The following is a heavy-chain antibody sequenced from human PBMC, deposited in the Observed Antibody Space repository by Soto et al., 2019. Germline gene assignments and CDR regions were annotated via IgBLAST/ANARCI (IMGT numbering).Heavy chain of an antibody. Sequence: SETLSLTCSVSGVSITTDTYYWGWIRQPPGKGLEWIGIINYSGNTYYNPSLNSRVTISVDTSKNQFSLKLSSVTAADTALYFCARHKTHADLGGWFDPWGQGTLVTVSS. V-gene: IGHV4-39*01. D-gene: IGHD3-3*01. J-gene: IGHJ5*02. CDR1: GVSITTDTYY. CDR3: ARHKTHADLGGWFDP. CDR2: INYSGNT.